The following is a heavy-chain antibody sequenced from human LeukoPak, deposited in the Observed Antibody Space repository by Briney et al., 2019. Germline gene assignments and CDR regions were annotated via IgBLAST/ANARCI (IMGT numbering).Heavy chain of an antibody. D-gene: IGHD3-22*01. CDR2: IHYTGST. CDR1: GGSITITNYY. CDR3: ARDLGQYYDTSDNWFDP. Sequence: SETLSLTCTVSGGSITITNYYWGWIRQLPGKGLEWIGSIHYTGSTYYSPSLKSRVTISLDTSRNQFSLKLTSVTAEDTAVYYCARDLGQYYDTSDNWFDPWGQGTLVTVSS. V-gene: IGHV4-39*07. J-gene: IGHJ5*02.